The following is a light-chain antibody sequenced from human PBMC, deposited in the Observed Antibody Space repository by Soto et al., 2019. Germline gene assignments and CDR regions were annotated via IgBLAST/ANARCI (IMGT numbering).Light chain of an antibody. CDR1: QGISNF. Sequence: VGDRVAVTCRASQGISNFVAWYHQRPGKVPKLLIYGASNLETGVPSRFSGSGSGTDFTFTISSLQPEDIATYYCQQYDNLPLTFGGGTKVDIK. CDR2: GAS. CDR3: QQYDNLPLT. J-gene: IGKJ4*01. V-gene: IGKV1-33*01.